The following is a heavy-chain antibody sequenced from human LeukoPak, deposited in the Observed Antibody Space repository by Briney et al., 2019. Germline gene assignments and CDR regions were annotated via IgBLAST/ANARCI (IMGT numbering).Heavy chain of an antibody. Sequence: SETLSLTCTVSGGSISSSSYYWGWIRQPPGKGLEWIGSIYYSGSTYYNPSLKSRVTISVDTSKNQFSLKLSSVTAADTAVYYCARDLPKSITMIVVDKTNDAFDIWGQGTMVTVSS. CDR3: ARDLPKSITMIVVDKTNDAFDI. D-gene: IGHD3-22*01. CDR1: GGSISSSSYY. V-gene: IGHV4-39*02. CDR2: IYYSGST. J-gene: IGHJ3*02.